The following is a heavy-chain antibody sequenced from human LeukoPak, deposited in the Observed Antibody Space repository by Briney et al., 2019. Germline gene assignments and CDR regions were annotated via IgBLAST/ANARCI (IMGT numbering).Heavy chain of an antibody. CDR1: GGSISSGGYY. CDR3: ARDSFDRYYYYGMDV. V-gene: IGHV4-30-2*06. CDR2: IYPGGST. J-gene: IGHJ6*02. Sequence: SETLSLTCSVSGGSISSGGYYWSWIRQSSGKGLEWIGNIYPGGSTYYNPSLKSRVTVSVDRSKNQFSLTMNSVTAADTAVYYCARDSFDRYYYYGMDVWGQGTTVTVSS. D-gene: IGHD3-16*01.